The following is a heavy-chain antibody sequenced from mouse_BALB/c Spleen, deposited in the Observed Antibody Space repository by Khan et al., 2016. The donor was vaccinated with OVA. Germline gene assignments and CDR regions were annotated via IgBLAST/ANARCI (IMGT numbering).Heavy chain of an antibody. CDR1: GFTFTSYG. V-gene: IGHV5-6*01. CDR3: ARRGYDEAWFAY. Sequence: EVELVESGGDLVKPGGSLKLSCAASGFTFTSYGMSWVRQTPDKRLEWVATITTGGSYTYYPDSVKGRFTISSDNAKNTPYMQLSSLTSEDTAMYYWARRGYDEAWFAYWGQGTLVTVSA. D-gene: IGHD2-2*01. CDR2: ITTGGSYT. J-gene: IGHJ3*01.